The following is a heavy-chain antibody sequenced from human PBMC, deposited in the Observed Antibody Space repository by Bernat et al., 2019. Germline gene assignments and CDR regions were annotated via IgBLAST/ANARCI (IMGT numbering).Heavy chain of an antibody. CDR1: GFTFSSYG. V-gene: IGHV3-33*01. CDR3: ARDSAAAGTNPNDY. J-gene: IGHJ4*02. CDR2: IWYDGSNQ. D-gene: IGHD6-13*01. Sequence: QVQLVESGGGVVQPGRSLRLSCAASGFTFSSYGMHWVRQAPGKGLEWVAVIWYDGSNQYYADSVKGRFTISRDNSKNTLYLQMNSLRAEDTAVYYCARDSAAAGTNPNDYWGQGTLVTVSS.